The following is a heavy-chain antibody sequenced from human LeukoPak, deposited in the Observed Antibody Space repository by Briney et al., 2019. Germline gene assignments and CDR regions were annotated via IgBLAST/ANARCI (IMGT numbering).Heavy chain of an antibody. CDR2: ISSSGSTI. V-gene: IGHV3-48*03. CDR1: GFTFSSYE. D-gene: IGHD1-14*01. Sequence: GGSLRLSCAASGFTFSSYEMNWVRQAPGKGLEWVSYISSSGSTIYYADSVKGRFTISRDNSKNTLYLHINSLRPEDTALYYCVKDNPLDYWGQGTLVTVSS. J-gene: IGHJ4*02. CDR3: VKDNPLDY.